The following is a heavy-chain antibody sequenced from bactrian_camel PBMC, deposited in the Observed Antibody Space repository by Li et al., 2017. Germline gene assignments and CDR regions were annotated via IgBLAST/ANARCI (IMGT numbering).Heavy chain of an antibody. Sequence: DVQLVESGGGLVRPGESLRLSCVASGFTFTSAAMSWVRQAPGKGLEWVPGIASGGGSTYYASAAKDRFTISRDNAKNTLYLQMNSLKPEDTAMYYCATTLGTWARQYDYWGQGTQVTVS. V-gene: IGHV3S40*01. D-gene: IGHD3*01. CDR2: IASGGGST. J-gene: IGHJ4*01. CDR1: GFTFTSAA. CDR3: ATTLGTWARQYDY.